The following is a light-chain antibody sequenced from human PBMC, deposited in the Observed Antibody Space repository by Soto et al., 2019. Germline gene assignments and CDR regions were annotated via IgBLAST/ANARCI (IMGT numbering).Light chain of an antibody. CDR3: QQYGTSPYT. CDR2: HVS. J-gene: IGKJ2*01. V-gene: IGKV3-20*01. Sequence: EIVLTQSPGTLSLSPGERATLSCRASQSVSRTYLAWYQQKPGQAPKLLIYHVSTRATGIPDRFSGSGSGTDFTLTISRLEPEDFALYYCQQYGTSPYTFGQGTQLEI. CDR1: QSVSRTY.